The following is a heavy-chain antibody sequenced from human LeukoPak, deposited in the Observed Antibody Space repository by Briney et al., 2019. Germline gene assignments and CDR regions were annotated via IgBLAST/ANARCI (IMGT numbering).Heavy chain of an antibody. CDR3: ARSWRSDYDFWSGWYYFDY. V-gene: IGHV3-74*01. D-gene: IGHD3-3*01. CDR2: INSDGSST. Sequence: GGSLRLSCAASGFTFSSYWMHWVRQAPGKGLVWVSRINSDGSSTSYADSVKGRFTISRDNAKNTLYLQMNSLRAEDTAVYCCARSWRSDYDFWSGWYYFDYWGQGTLVTVSS. J-gene: IGHJ4*02. CDR1: GFTFSSYW.